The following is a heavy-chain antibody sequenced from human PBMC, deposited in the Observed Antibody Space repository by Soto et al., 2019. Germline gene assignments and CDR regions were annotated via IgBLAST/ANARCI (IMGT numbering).Heavy chain of an antibody. D-gene: IGHD3-3*01. CDR3: ARAHAVLRFLEWLSMFDY. J-gene: IGHJ4*02. CDR1: GGSISSGDYY. CDR2: IYYSGST. Sequence: TLSLTCTVSGGSISSGDYYWSWIRQPPGKGLEWIGYIYYSGSTYYNPSLKSRVTISVDTSKNQFSLKLSSVTAADTAVYYCARAHAVLRFLEWLSMFDYWGQGTLVTVSS. V-gene: IGHV4-30-4*01.